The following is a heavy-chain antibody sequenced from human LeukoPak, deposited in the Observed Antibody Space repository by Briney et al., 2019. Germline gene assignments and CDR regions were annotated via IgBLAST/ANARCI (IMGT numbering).Heavy chain of an antibody. Sequence: GGYLRLSCAEYGFTFSSYGMHCVRQAPGKGLQRVEFIRYDGSNKYYADSVKGRFTIPRDNSKNTLYLQMNSRRAEDTAVYYCAKEPRVGATTRFYFDYWGQGTLVTVSS. CDR3: AKEPRVGATTRFYFDY. CDR2: IRYDGSNK. V-gene: IGHV3-30*02. J-gene: IGHJ4*02. D-gene: IGHD1-26*01. CDR1: GFTFSSYG.